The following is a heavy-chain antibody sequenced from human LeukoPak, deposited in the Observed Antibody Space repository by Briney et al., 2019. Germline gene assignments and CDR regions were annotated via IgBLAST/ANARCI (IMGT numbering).Heavy chain of an antibody. CDR1: GFTSSSYG. CDR3: ARGGFGYDSSGNDY. D-gene: IGHD3-22*01. V-gene: IGHV3-33*01. CDR2: IWYDGSNK. J-gene: IGHJ4*02. Sequence: GGSLRLSCAASGFTSSSYGMHWVRQAPGKGLEWVAVIWYDGSNKYYADSVKGRFTISRDNSKNTLYLQMNSLRAEDTAVYYCARGGFGYDSSGNDYWGQGTLVTVSS.